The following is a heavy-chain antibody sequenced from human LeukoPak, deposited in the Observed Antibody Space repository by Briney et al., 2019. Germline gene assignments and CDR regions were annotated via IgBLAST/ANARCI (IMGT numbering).Heavy chain of an antibody. CDR3: ARGDYSGYEGPFDY. Sequence: SETLSLTCTVSGGSISSYYWSWIRQPAGKGLEWIGRIYTSGSTNYNPSLKSRVTMSVDTSKNQFSPKLSSVTAADTAVYYCARGDYSGYEGPFDYWGQGTLVTVSS. V-gene: IGHV4-4*07. CDR2: IYTSGST. CDR1: GGSISSYY. D-gene: IGHD5-12*01. J-gene: IGHJ4*02.